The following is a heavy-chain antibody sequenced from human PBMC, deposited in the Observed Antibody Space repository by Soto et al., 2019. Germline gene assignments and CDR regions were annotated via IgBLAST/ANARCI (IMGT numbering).Heavy chain of an antibody. J-gene: IGHJ3*02. CDR1: GFTFDDYA. Sequence: DVQLVESGGGLVQPGRSLRLSCATSGFTFDDYAMHWVRQAPGKGLEWVSGISWNSRNIDYADSVKGRFTISRDNAKNSLYLQMNSLRAEDTAFYYCARVPVVAGTGPFDICGQGTMVTVAS. D-gene: IGHD3-22*01. CDR3: ARVPVVAGTGPFDI. V-gene: IGHV3-9*01. CDR2: ISWNSRNI.